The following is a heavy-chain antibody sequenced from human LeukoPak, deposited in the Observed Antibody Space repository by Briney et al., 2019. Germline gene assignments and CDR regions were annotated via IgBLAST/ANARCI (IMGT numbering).Heavy chain of an antibody. Sequence: GGSLRLSCAASGFTFCSYSKHWVRPATGEGLVWVSSISSSSYIYYADSVKGLFTISRDNAKTSLYLQMNSLRAEDTAVYYCARSGGPGSYRYFDYWGQGTLVTVSS. CDR1: GFTFCSYS. V-gene: IGHV3-21*01. CDR2: ISSSSYI. CDR3: ARSGGPGSYRYFDY. J-gene: IGHJ4*02. D-gene: IGHD1-26*01.